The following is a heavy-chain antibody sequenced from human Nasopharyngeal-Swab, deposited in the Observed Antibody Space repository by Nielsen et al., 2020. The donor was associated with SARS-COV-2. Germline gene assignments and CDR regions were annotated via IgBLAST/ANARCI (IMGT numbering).Heavy chain of an antibody. Sequence: GGSLTLSCAASGFTFTSSAMNLVRHAPGKGLEWVSGMSGRGEKTIYAESVKGRFTISRDISKNTLYLQMNGLRAEDTAVYYCAKDSGAGFCDDGSCFPTNHWGLGTLVTVSS. CDR1: GFTFTSSA. CDR2: MSGRGEKT. V-gene: IGHV3-23*01. CDR3: AKDSGAGFCDDGSCFPTNH. J-gene: IGHJ5*02. D-gene: IGHD2-15*01.